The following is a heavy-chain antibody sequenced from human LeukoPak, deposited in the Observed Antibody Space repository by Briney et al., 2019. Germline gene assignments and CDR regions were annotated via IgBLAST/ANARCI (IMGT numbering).Heavy chain of an antibody. CDR3: AREGQLWINYYYYYGMDV. Sequence: ASVKVSCKASGYTFTSYGISWVRQAPGQGLEWMGWISAYNGNTNYAQKLQGRVTMTTDTSTSTAYMELRSLRSVDTAVYYCAREGQLWINYYYYYGMDVWGQWTTVTVSS. CDR1: GYTFTSYG. D-gene: IGHD5-18*01. J-gene: IGHJ6*02. V-gene: IGHV1-18*01. CDR2: ISAYNGNT.